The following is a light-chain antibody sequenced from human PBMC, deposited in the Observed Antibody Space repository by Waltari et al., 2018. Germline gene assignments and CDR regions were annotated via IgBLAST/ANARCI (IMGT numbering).Light chain of an antibody. CDR1: SSDVGHYNY. CDR2: EVS. Sequence: QSALTQPASVSGSPGPSITISCTGTSSDVGHYNYVSWYQQHPGKAPKLMIYEVSNRPSGVSNRFSGSKSGNTASLTISGLQAEDEADYYCSSYTSSSTRVFGGGTKLTVL. V-gene: IGLV2-14*01. CDR3: SSYTSSSTRV. J-gene: IGLJ3*02.